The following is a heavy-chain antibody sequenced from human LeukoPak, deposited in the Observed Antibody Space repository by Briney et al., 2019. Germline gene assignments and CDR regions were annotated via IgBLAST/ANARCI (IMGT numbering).Heavy chain of an antibody. D-gene: IGHD1-26*01. Sequence: PGASLRLSCAASGFTFSSYAMSWVRQAPGKGLEWVSGISGSGGSTYYADSVKGRLTISRDNSKNTLYLQMNSLRAEDTAVYYCAKSPQKVGATYFDYWGQGTLVTVSS. CDR2: ISGSGGST. J-gene: IGHJ4*02. CDR3: AKSPQKVGATYFDY. CDR1: GFTFSSYA. V-gene: IGHV3-23*01.